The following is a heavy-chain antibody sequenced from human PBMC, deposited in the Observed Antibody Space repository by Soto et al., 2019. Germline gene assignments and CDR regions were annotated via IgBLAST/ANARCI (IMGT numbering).Heavy chain of an antibody. CDR1: GFTVSSNY. CDR2: IYSGGST. Sequence: EVQRVETGGGLIQPGESLRLSCAASGFTVSSNYMSWVRQAPGKGLEWVSVIYSGGSTYYADSVKGRFTISRDNSKNTLYLQMNSLRAEDTAVYYCVAAPGNRRFDYWGQGTLVTVSS. J-gene: IGHJ4*02. V-gene: IGHV3-53*02. CDR3: VAAPGNRRFDY. D-gene: IGHD6-13*01.